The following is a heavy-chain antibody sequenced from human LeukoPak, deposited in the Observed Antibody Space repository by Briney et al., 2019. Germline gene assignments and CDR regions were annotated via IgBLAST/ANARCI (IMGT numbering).Heavy chain of an antibody. Sequence: PGGSLRLSCAASGFTFSDYYMSWIRQAPGKGLEWVSYISSGGRTIYYADSVKGRLTMSRDNAKNSLYLQMNSLRAEDTAVYYCAELGITMIGGVWGKGTTVTISS. D-gene: IGHD3-10*02. CDR3: AELGITMIGGV. V-gene: IGHV3-11*04. J-gene: IGHJ6*04. CDR2: ISSGGRTI. CDR1: GFTFSDYY.